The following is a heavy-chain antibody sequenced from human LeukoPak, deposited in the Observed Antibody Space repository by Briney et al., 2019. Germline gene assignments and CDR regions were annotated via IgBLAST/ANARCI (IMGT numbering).Heavy chain of an antibody. CDR3: ARSPYTSSWAYDSSGYGDY. Sequence: ASVKVSCKASGYTFTGYYMHWVRQAPGQGLEWMGWINPNSGGTNYAQKFQGRLTMTRDTSISTAYMELSRLRSDDTAVYYCARSPYTSSWAYDSSGYGDYWGQGTLVTVSS. D-gene: IGHD3-22*01. CDR2: INPNSGGT. V-gene: IGHV1-2*02. J-gene: IGHJ4*02. CDR1: GYTFTGYY.